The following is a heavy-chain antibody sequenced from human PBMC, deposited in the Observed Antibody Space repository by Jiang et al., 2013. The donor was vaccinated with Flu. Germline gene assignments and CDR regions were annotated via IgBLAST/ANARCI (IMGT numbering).Heavy chain of an antibody. Sequence: GLVKPSETLSLTCTVSGGSISSYYWSWIRQPPGKGLEWIGYIYYSGSTNYNPSLKSRVTISVDTSKNQFSLKLSSVTAADTAVYYCARAPSYYDFWSGYYSKVGFDPWGQGTLVTVSS. D-gene: IGHD3-3*01. CDR3: ARAPSYYDFWSGYYSKVGFDP. CDR2: IYYSGST. J-gene: IGHJ5*02. V-gene: IGHV4-59*01. CDR1: GGSISSYY.